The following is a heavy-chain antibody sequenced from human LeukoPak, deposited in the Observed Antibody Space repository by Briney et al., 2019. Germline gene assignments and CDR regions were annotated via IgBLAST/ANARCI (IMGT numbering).Heavy chain of an antibody. CDR3: ARIAYDALDSYYYGMDV. Sequence: SETLSLTCTVSGGSISSGGYYWSWIRQHPGKGLEWIGYIYYSGSTYYNPSLKSRVTISVDTSKNQFSLKLSSVTAADTAVYYCARIAYDALDSYYYGMDVWGQGTTVTASS. CDR2: IYYSGST. CDR1: GGSISSGGYY. D-gene: IGHD2-21*01. V-gene: IGHV4-31*03. J-gene: IGHJ6*02.